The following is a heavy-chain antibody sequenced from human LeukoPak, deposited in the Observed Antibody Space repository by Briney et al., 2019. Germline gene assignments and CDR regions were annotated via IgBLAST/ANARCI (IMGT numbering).Heavy chain of an antibody. D-gene: IGHD3-16*02. Sequence: ASVKVSCKVSGYTLTELPMHWVRQAPGKGLEWMGGFDPEDGETIYAQKFQGRVTMTEDTSTDTAYMELSSLRSEDTAVYYCATGKHMITFGGVIADYWGQGTLVTVSS. CDR2: FDPEDGET. V-gene: IGHV1-24*01. CDR1: GYTLTELP. CDR3: ATGKHMITFGGVIADY. J-gene: IGHJ4*02.